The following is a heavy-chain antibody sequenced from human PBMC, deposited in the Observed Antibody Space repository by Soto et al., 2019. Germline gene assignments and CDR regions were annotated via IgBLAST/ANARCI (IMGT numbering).Heavy chain of an antibody. CDR3: ARDEEVTPLLRGAFDI. Sequence: GGSLRLSCAASGFTFSSYGMHWVRQAPGKGLEWVAVIWYDGSNKYYADSVKGRFTISRDNSKNTLYLQMNSLRAEDTAVYYCARDEEVTPLLRGAFDIWGQGTMVTVSS. V-gene: IGHV3-33*01. J-gene: IGHJ3*02. D-gene: IGHD2-21*02. CDR1: GFTFSSYG. CDR2: IWYDGSNK.